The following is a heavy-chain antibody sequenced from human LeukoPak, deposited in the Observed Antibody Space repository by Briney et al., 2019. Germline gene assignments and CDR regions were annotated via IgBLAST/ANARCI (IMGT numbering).Heavy chain of an antibody. CDR3: ARGLTGSSSFVDY. J-gene: IGHJ4*02. CDR2: ISSSSSYI. Sequence: GGSLRLSGAASGFTFSSYSMNWVRQAPGKGLEWVSSISSSSSYIYYADSVKGRFTISRDNAKNSLYLQMNSLRAEDTAVYYCARGLTGSSSFVDYWGQGTLVTVSS. CDR1: GFTFSSYS. V-gene: IGHV3-21*01. D-gene: IGHD6-6*01.